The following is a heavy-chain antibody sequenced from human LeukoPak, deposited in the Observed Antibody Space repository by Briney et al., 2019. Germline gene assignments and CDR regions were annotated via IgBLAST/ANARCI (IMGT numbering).Heavy chain of an antibody. V-gene: IGHV1-18*01. CDR3: ARGRDYYDSSGSDY. Sequence: GASVKVSCKASDYTFTSYRISWVRQARGQGRAWMGWISAYSGNTNYAQKLQGRVTMNTDTSTSTAYMELTSLRSDDTAVYYCARGRDYYDSSGSDYWGQGTLVTVSS. D-gene: IGHD3-22*01. CDR1: DYTFTSYR. CDR2: ISAYSGNT. J-gene: IGHJ4*02.